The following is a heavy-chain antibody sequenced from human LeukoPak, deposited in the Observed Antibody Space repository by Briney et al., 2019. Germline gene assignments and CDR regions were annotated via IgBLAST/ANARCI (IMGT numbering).Heavy chain of an antibody. CDR3: ARHNYDFWSGYLGYYYYGMDV. D-gene: IGHD3-3*01. CDR1: GYTFTGYY. CDR2: MNPNSGNT. J-gene: IGHJ6*02. V-gene: IGHV1-8*02. Sequence: ASVKVSCKASGYTFTGYYMHWVRQATGQGLEWMGWMNPNSGNTGYAQKFQGRVTMTRNTSISTAYMELSSLRSEDTAVYYCARHNYDFWSGYLGYYYYGMDVWGQGTTVTVSS.